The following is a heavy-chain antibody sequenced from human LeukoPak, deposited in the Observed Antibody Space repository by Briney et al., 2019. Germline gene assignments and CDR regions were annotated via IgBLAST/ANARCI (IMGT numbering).Heavy chain of an antibody. CDR3: ARVADGTYYYDSSGYYFDY. CDR1: GYTFTSYD. CDR2: MNPNSGNT. J-gene: IGHJ4*02. D-gene: IGHD3-22*01. Sequence: APVKVSCKASGYTFTSYDINWVRQATGQGLEWMGWMNPNSGNTGYAQKFQGRVTMTRNTSISTAYMELSSLRSEDTAVYYCARVADGTYYYDSSGYYFDYWGQGTLVTVSS. V-gene: IGHV1-8*01.